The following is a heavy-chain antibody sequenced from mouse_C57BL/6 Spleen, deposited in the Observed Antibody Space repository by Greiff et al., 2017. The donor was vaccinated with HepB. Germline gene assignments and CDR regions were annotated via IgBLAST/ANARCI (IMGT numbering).Heavy chain of an antibody. J-gene: IGHJ4*01. CDR1: GYTFTSYW. CDR2: IYPGSGST. CDR3: ARFYYGSSDDAMDY. Sequence: QVQLQQPGAELVKPGASVKMSCKASGYTFTSYWITWVKQRPGQGLEWIGDIYPGSGSTNYNEKFKSKATLTVDTSSSTAYMQLSSLTSEDSAVYYCARFYYGSSDDAMDYWGQGTSVTVSS. V-gene: IGHV1-55*01. D-gene: IGHD1-1*01.